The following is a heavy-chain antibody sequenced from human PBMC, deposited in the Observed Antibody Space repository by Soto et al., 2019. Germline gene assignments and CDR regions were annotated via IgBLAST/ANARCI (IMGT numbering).Heavy chain of an antibody. CDR3: AKVRYSSPMGYYYGMDV. CDR1: RVAFSKFI. J-gene: IGHJ6*01. V-gene: IGHV1-69*01. D-gene: IGHD6-19*01. Sequence: QAQLEQSGGEVKKPGSSVKVSCKASRVAFSKFIVTWVRQAPGLGLEWVGGIIPIFGTANYAQKFQGRVTIIADESTSTSYMEVNNLRSEDPAVYYCAKVRYSSPMGYYYGMDVW. CDR2: IIPIFGTA.